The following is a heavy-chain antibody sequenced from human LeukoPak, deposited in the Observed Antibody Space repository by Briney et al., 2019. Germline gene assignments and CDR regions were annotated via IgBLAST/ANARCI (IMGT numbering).Heavy chain of an antibody. CDR1: GGSISSGGYS. V-gene: IGHV4-30-2*01. D-gene: IGHD5-18*01. J-gene: IGHJ3*02. Sequence: KASETLSLTCAVSGGSISSGGYSWSWIRQPPGKGLEWIGYIYHSGSTYYNPSLKSRVTISVDRSKNQFSLKLSSVTAADTAVYYCASGVGYNDAFDIWGQGIMVTVSS. CDR3: ASGVGYNDAFDI. CDR2: IYHSGST.